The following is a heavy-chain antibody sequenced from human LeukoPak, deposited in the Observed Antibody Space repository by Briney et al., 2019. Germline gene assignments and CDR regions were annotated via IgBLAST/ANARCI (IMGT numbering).Heavy chain of an antibody. CDR2: IYTSGST. CDR3: ARDQRRYTVQPPFDY. V-gene: IGHV4-61*02. J-gene: IGHJ4*02. D-gene: IGHD1-14*01. CDR1: GGSISSGSYY. Sequence: SETLSLTCTVSGGSISSGSYYWSWIRQPAGKGLEWIGRIYTSGSTNYNPSLKSRVTISVDTSKNQFSLKLSSVTAADTAVYYCARDQRRYTVQPPFDYWGQGTLVTVSS.